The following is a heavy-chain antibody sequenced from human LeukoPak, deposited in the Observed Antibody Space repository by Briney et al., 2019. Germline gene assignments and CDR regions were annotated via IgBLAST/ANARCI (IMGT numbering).Heavy chain of an antibody. Sequence: SETLSLTCAVYGGSFSGYYWSWIRQPPGKGLEWIGEINHSGSTNYNPPLKSRVTISVDTSKNQFSLKLSSVTAADTAVYYCARRLCGGDCYSTFSYWGQGTLVTVSS. CDR1: GGSFSGYY. CDR3: ARRLCGGDCYSTFSY. J-gene: IGHJ4*02. V-gene: IGHV4-34*01. CDR2: INHSGST. D-gene: IGHD2-21*02.